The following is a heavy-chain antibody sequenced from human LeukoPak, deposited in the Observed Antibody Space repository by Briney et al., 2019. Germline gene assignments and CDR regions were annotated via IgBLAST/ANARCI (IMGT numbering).Heavy chain of an antibody. CDR3: AREITGYDTLTGSQIRFFDY. D-gene: IGHD3-9*01. Sequence: SETLSLTCTVSGGSISSYYWSWIRQPPGKGLEWIGFIYYSGSTNYNPSLKSRVTISVDTSKNQFSLKLSSVTAADTAVYYCAREITGYDTLTGSQIRFFDYWGQGTLVTVSS. J-gene: IGHJ4*02. V-gene: IGHV4-59*01. CDR2: IYYSGST. CDR1: GGSISSYY.